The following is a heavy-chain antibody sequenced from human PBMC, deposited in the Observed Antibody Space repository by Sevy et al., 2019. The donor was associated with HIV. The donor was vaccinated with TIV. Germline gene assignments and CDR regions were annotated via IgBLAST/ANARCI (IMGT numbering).Heavy chain of an antibody. Sequence: GGSLILSCAASGFSLSDHAVSWVRQTPGKGLERLAVISYNGRNQYYADSVKGRFTISKDDSKNTLYLQLNSLRAEDTAVYYCARFVGYCSGGRCSIIDFWGQGTLVTVSS. CDR3: ARFVGYCSGGRCSIIDF. CDR1: GFSLSDHA. J-gene: IGHJ4*02. V-gene: IGHV3-30*04. CDR2: ISYNGRNQ. D-gene: IGHD2-15*01.